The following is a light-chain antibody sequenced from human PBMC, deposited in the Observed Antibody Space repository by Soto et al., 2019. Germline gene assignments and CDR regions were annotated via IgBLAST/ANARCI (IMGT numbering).Light chain of an antibody. CDR1: QTISRG. CDR3: HSRA. J-gene: IGKJ5*01. CDR2: DAS. V-gene: IGKV1-5*01. Sequence: IQITHSPSTLSASVGDRVTITFRASQTISRGVARYQQTPGRAPKLLIYDASTLESGVPSRFSGSGSETENTLTISRLQPADFATYVGHSRAVGQGTRWE.